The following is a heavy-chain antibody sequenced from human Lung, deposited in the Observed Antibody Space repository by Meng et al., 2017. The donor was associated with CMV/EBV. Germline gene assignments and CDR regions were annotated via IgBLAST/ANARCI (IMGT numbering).Heavy chain of an antibody. V-gene: IGHV3-7*01. CDR2: IKQDGSEK. CDR3: SSLSSNYGMDV. Sequence: GGSLRLXCEVSGFTFSNYWMSWVRQAPGKGLEWVANIKQDGSEKNYVDSVRGRFTISRDNAKNSLWLHMNSLRAEDSAVYYCSSLSSNYGMDVWGQGTTVNGAS. CDR1: GFTFSNYW. J-gene: IGHJ6*02.